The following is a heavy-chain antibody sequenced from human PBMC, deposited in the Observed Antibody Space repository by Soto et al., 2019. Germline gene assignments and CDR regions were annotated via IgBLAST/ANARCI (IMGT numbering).Heavy chain of an antibody. CDR1: GYTFTSYG. D-gene: IGHD7-27*01. CDR3: ARDHNLGLGDY. J-gene: IGHJ4*02. CDR2: INANNGNT. V-gene: IGHV1-18*01. Sequence: QVQLVQSGAEVKKPGASVKVSCKASGYTFTSYGLSWVRQAPGQGLEWRGWINANNGNTKYAQKLQGRVTMTTDTSTTTAYMELRSLSSDDTAVYYCARDHNLGLGDYWGQGTLVTVSS.